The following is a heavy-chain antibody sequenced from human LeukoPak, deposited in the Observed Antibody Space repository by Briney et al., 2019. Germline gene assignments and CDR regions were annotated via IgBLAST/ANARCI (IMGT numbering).Heavy chain of an antibody. J-gene: IGHJ4*02. CDR1: GFIFSDYY. CDR2: ITGSGDNT. V-gene: IGHV3-23*01. CDR3: ANIAPRSSGAYNTLFYDD. Sequence: GGSLRLSCAASGFIFSDYYMSWIRQAPGKGLEWVSAITGSGDNTYYAASVKGRFTISRDNSKDTLYLQMDSLRTEDTAIYYCANIAPRSSGAYNTLFYDDWGQGTLVTVSS. D-gene: IGHD3-10*01.